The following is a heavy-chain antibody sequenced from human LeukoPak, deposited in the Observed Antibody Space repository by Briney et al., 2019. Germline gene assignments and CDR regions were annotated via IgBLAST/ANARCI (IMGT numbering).Heavy chain of an antibody. D-gene: IGHD3-3*01. Sequence: GASVKVSCKASGYTFTSYGISWVRQAPGQGLEWMGWISAYNGNTNYAQKLQGRVTMTTDTSTSTAYMELRSLRSDDTAVYYCARPVLRFLEWPQGNWFDRWGQGTLVTVSS. CDR1: GYTFTSYG. CDR3: ARPVLRFLEWPQGNWFDR. J-gene: IGHJ5*02. V-gene: IGHV1-18*01. CDR2: ISAYNGNT.